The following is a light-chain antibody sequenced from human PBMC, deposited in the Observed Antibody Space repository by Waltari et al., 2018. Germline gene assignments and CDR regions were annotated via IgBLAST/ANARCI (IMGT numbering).Light chain of an antibody. CDR1: QSLSRA. V-gene: IGKV3-20*01. CDR3: QHYVSLPAT. J-gene: IGKJ1*01. Sequence: IVLTQSPGTLSMSPGEGVNLACMASQSLSRALAWDQQKPGQAPRLLIFNGFNRATDIPDRFSGSGSGTEFSLTISRLEPEDFAVYYCQHYVSLPATFGQGTRVEIK. CDR2: NGF.